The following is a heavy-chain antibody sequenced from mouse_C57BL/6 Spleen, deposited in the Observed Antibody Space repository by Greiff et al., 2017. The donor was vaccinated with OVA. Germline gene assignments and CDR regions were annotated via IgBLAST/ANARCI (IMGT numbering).Heavy chain of an antibody. J-gene: IGHJ2*01. V-gene: IGHV1-22*01. CDR1: GYTFTDYN. Sequence: EVQLQQSGPELVKPGASVKMSCKASGYTFTDYNMHWVKQSHGKSLEWIGYINPNNGGTSYNQKFKGKATLTVNKSSSTAYMELRRLTSEDSAVYYCERYPRDDSSSYFDGWGKGTTLTVSS. CDR2: INPNNGGT. CDR3: ERYPRDDSSSYFDG. D-gene: IGHD1-1*01.